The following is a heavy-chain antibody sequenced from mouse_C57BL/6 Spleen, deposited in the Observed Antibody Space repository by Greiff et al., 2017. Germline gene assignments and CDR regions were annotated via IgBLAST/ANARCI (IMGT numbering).Heavy chain of an antibody. D-gene: IGHD3-3*01. CDR2: ISSGGSYT. CDR3: ARHWEGHLYYFDY. CDR1: GFTFSSYG. J-gene: IGHJ2*01. Sequence: VQLKESGGDLVKPGGSLKLSCAASGFTFSSYGMSWVRQTPDKRLEWVATISSGGSYTYYPDSVKGRFTISRDNAKNTLYLQMSSLKSEDTAMYYCARHWEGHLYYFDYWGQGTTLTVSS. V-gene: IGHV5-6*01.